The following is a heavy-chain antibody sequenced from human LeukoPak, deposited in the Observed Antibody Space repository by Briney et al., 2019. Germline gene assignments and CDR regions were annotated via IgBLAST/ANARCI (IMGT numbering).Heavy chain of an antibody. V-gene: IGHV3-73*01. CDR2: IRSKANSYAT. Sequence: PGGSLKLSCAASGFTFSGSAMHWVRQASGKGLEWVGRIRSKANSYATAYAASVKGRFTLSRDDSKNTAYLQMNSLKTEDTAVYYCTRSVVVPAATYYYYYYMDVWGKGTTVTVSS. J-gene: IGHJ6*03. CDR3: TRSVVVPAATYYYYYYMDV. CDR1: GFTFSGSA. D-gene: IGHD2-2*01.